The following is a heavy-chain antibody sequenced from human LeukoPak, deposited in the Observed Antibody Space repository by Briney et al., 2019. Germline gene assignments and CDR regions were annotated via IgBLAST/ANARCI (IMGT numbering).Heavy chain of an antibody. CDR3: AKDLGYYGTYYYGMAV. V-gene: IGHV3-30*18. Sequence: GGSLRLSCAASGFTFSSSGMHWVRQAPGKGLEWVAVISYDGRSKYYGDSVKGRFTISRDNSKNTLYLQMNSLRAEDSAVYYCAKDLGYYGTYYYGMAVWGQGPRVTVSS. CDR2: ISYDGRSK. D-gene: IGHD3-22*01. CDR1: GFTFSSSG. J-gene: IGHJ6*02.